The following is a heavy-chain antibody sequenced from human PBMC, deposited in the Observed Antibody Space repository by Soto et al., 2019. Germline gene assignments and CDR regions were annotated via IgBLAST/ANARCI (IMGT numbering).Heavy chain of an antibody. V-gene: IGHV4-59*01. J-gene: IGHJ4*02. Sequence: KTSETLSLTCSVSGGSISRYYWSWIRQPPGKGLEWIGYAYYSGDTGYNPSLQSRVTMAVDTSKNQVSLKLTSVTAADTAVYYCATSQKGYNWNYFDHWGQGALVTVSS. D-gene: IGHD1-1*01. CDR2: AYYSGDT. CDR3: ATSQKGYNWNYFDH. CDR1: GGSISRYY.